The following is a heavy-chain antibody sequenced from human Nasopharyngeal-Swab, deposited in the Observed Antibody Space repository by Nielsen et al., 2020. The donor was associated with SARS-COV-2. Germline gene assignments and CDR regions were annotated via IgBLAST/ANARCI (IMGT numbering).Heavy chain of an antibody. D-gene: IGHD5-12*01. CDR1: GFTFSSYA. CDR2: ISFDGSKK. Sequence: GGSLRLSCAAPGFTFSSYAMHRVRQAPGKGLEWVAVISFDGSKKYYADSVKGRFTISRDSSKNTLYLQMNSLRAEDTAVYYCARDTSVDIVLLYYGMDVWGQGTTVTVSS. J-gene: IGHJ6*02. CDR3: ARDTSVDIVLLYYGMDV. V-gene: IGHV3-30*04.